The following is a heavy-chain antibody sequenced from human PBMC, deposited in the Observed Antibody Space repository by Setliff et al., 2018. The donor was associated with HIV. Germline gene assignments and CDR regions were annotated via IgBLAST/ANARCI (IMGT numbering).Heavy chain of an antibody. J-gene: IGHJ4*02. CDR1: GYTFISYG. CDR2: ISPETGNT. Sequence: ASVKVSCKTSGYTFISYGINWVRQAPGQGLEWMGWISPETGNTNYAQKFQGRVTMTRDTSISTAYMELRRLRSDDTAVYYCAREFPLRLGELSLPGYWGQGTLVTVS. V-gene: IGHV1-18*01. CDR3: AREFPLRLGELSLPGY. D-gene: IGHD3-16*02.